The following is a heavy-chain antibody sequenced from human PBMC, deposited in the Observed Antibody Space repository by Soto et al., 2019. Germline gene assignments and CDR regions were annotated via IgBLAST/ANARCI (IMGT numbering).Heavy chain of an antibody. CDR1: GGTFSRNA. Sequence: QVQLVQSGAEVKKYGSSVKVSCKASGGTFSRNAISWVRQAPGQGLEWMGGITPMFGTANYAQRFQGRVTITADESTITAYRQLSSLRSDDTAVYYCAQTLGLAVAGPGRFDLWGRGTLVTVSS. D-gene: IGHD6-19*01. V-gene: IGHV1-69*12. CDR2: ITPMFGTA. J-gene: IGHJ2*01. CDR3: AQTLGLAVAGPGRFDL.